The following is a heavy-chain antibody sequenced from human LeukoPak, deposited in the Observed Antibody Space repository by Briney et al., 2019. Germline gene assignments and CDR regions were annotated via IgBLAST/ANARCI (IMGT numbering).Heavy chain of an antibody. Sequence: SETLSLTCTVSGDSISTSNSYWGWIRQPPGEGLEWIGSIYYTGGTYYNTSLKSRVTISVDTSKNQFSLKLSSVTAADTAVYYCARTTEAHSWRTRYYDYYMDVWGKGTTVTVSS. CDR1: GDSISTSNSY. V-gene: IGHV4-39*07. CDR3: ARTTEAHSWRTRYYDYYMDV. D-gene: IGHD6-13*01. J-gene: IGHJ6*03. CDR2: IYYTGGT.